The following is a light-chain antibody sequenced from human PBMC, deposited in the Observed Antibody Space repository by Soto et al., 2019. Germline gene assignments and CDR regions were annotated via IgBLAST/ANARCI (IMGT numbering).Light chain of an antibody. CDR3: QEAHGFPWL. J-gene: IGKJ1*01. Sequence: IQLTQSPSSVSASVGDRVTISCRASQGISNGLAWYQQKPGKAPKPLIYATSSLQSGVPSRFRGSRSGTSFTFTISSLHAEDFATYYCQEAHGFPWLFGQGTSV. CDR1: QGISNG. CDR2: ATS. V-gene: IGKV1-12*02.